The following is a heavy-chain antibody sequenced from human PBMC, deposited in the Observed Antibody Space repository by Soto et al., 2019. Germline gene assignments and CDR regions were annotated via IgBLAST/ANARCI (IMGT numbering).Heavy chain of an antibody. V-gene: IGHV4-34*01. Sequence: SETLSLTCAVYGGSFSGYYWSWIRQPPGKGLEWIGEINHSGSTNYNPSLKSRVTISVDMSKNQFSLKLSSVTAADTAVYYCARNNIVVVPAATTSYYYYGMDVWGQGTTVTVSS. D-gene: IGHD2-2*01. CDR1: GGSFSGYY. J-gene: IGHJ6*02. CDR2: INHSGST. CDR3: ARNNIVVVPAATTSYYYYGMDV.